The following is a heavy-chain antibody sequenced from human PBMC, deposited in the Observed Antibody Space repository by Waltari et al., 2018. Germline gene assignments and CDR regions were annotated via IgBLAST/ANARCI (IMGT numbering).Heavy chain of an antibody. J-gene: IGHJ6*03. D-gene: IGHD3-3*01. CDR3: ARGDFRLSYYYMDV. V-gene: IGHV1-2*02. CDR2: ISPNSGDT. CDR1: GYTFTGYY. Sequence: KVSCKASGYTFTGYYIHWVRQAPGQGLEWMGWISPNSGDTNYAQKFQGRVTMTRDTSTTTAYMELSRLTSDDTAVFYCARGDFRLSYYYMDVWGKGTTVTVSS.